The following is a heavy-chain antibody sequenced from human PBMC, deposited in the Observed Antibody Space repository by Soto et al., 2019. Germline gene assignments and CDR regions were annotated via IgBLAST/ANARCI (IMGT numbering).Heavy chain of an antibody. Sequence: GGSLRLSCAASGFTFSNAWMSWVRQAPGKGLEWVGRIKSKTDGGTTDYAAPVKGRFTISRDDSKNTLYLQMNSLKTEDTAVYYCTTPVVPAAILYYFYYMDVWGKGTTVTVSS. J-gene: IGHJ6*03. V-gene: IGHV3-15*01. D-gene: IGHD2-2*01. CDR2: IKSKTDGGTT. CDR1: GFTFSNAW. CDR3: TTPVVPAAILYYFYYMDV.